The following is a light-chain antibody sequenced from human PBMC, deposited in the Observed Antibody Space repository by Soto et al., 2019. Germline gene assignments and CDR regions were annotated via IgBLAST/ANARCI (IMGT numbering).Light chain of an antibody. CDR2: GAF. J-gene: IGKJ1*01. CDR1: QSVSDN. Sequence: EILMTQSPVTLSVSPGERVTLSGRASQSVSDNLAWYQQKPGQAPSLLIYGAFTRATGVPARFSGAGSGTEFTLTISSLLSEDFALYYCQQYNDWPLTFGQGTKVEI. V-gene: IGKV3-15*01. CDR3: QQYNDWPLT.